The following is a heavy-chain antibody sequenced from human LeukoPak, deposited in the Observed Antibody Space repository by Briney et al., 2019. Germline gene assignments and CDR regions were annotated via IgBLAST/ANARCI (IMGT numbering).Heavy chain of an antibody. D-gene: IGHD1-26*01. J-gene: IGHJ4*02. V-gene: IGHV3-9*01. CDR1: GFTFDDYA. CDR2: ISWNSGSI. CDR3: AKEGEGSGATSDY. Sequence: GGSLRLSCAASGFTFDDYAMHWVRQAPGKGLEWVSGISWNSGSIGYADSVKGRFTISRDNAKNSLYLQMNSLRAEDTALYYCAKEGEGSGATSDYWGQGTLVTVSS.